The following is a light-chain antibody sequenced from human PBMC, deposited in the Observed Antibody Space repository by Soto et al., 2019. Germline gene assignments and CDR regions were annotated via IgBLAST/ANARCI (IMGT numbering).Light chain of an antibody. V-gene: IGLV1-44*01. J-gene: IGLJ1*01. Sequence: QSVLTQPPSATGTPGQRVTMSCAGSSSNIGSNTVNLYQQLPGTAPKLLMYSNHQRPSGVPDRFSGSKSGTSASLAINGLPSEDEADYYCANGDDSLNDLYVFRTGTKVAXL. CDR1: SSNIGSNT. CDR2: SNH. CDR3: ANGDDSLNDLYV.